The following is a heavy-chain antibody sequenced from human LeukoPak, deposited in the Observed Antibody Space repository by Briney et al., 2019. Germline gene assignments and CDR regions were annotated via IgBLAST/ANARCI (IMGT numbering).Heavy chain of an antibody. D-gene: IGHD6-13*01. Sequence: SETLSLTCTVSGESISGFYWTWIRQPPGKGLEWIGYIYYSGSTNNNPSFKSRVTFSVDTSKNQFSLKLSSVTAADTAVYYCARGLGILRFWGQGTLVTVSS. V-gene: IGHV4-59*12. J-gene: IGHJ4*02. CDR1: GESISGFY. CDR2: IYYSGST. CDR3: ARGLGILRF.